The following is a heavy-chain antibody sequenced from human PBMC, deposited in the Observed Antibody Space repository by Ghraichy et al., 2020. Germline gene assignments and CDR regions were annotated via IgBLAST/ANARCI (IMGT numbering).Heavy chain of an antibody. CDR3: ARISGWRHS. CDR1: GFTVSSYQ. D-gene: IGHD5-24*01. CDR2: IYTGDRT. V-gene: IGHV3-53*01. Sequence: GESLNISCAASGFTVSSYQMGWVRQAPGKGLEWVSIIYTGDRTYYAESVKGRFTISRDNSKNTLSLQMNSLRHEDTAVYYCARISGWRHSWGQGTLVSVSS. J-gene: IGHJ1*01.